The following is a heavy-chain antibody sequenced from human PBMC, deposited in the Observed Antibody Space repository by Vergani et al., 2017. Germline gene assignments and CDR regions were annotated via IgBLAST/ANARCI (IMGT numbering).Heavy chain of an antibody. J-gene: IGHJ5*02. Sequence: QLQLQESGSGLVKPSQTLSLTCAVSGGSISSGGYSWSWIRQPPGKGLEWIGYIYHSGSTYYNPSLKSRVTISVDRTKNQFSLKLSSVTAADTAVYYCARASYSSSWYFWFDPWGQGTPVTVSS. D-gene: IGHD6-13*01. V-gene: IGHV4-30-2*01. CDR1: GGSISSGGYS. CDR2: IYHSGST. CDR3: ARASYSSSWYFWFDP.